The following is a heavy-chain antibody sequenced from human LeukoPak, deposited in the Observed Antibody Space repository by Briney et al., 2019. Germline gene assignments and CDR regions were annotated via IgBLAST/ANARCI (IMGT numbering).Heavy chain of an antibody. CDR2: IYYSGST. D-gene: IGHD6-19*01. V-gene: IGHV4-39*01. Sequence: SETLSLTCTVSGGSISSSSYSWGWIRQPPGKGLEWIGSIYYSGSTYYNPSLKSRVTISVDTSKNQFSLKLSSVTAADTAVHYCAGRSKQWLDLYYFDYWGQGTLVTVSS. CDR3: AGRSKQWLDLYYFDY. J-gene: IGHJ4*02. CDR1: GGSISSSSYS.